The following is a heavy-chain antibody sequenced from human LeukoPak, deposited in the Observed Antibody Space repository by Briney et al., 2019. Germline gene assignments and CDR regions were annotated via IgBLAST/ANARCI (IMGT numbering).Heavy chain of an antibody. J-gene: IGHJ4*02. CDR3: ARDPFNVRQDPWWYFDY. CDR1: GFTFSSYA. CDR2: ISYDGSNK. D-gene: IGHD2-15*01. V-gene: IGHV3-30-3*01. Sequence: PGGSLRLSCAASGFTFSSYAMHWVRQAPGKGLEWVAVISYDGSNKYYADSVKGRFTISRDNSKNTLYLQMNSLRAEDTAVYYCARDPFNVRQDPWWYFDYWGQGTLVTVSS.